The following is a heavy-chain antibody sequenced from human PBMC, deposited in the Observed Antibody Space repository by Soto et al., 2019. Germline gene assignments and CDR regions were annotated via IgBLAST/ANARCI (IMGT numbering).Heavy chain of an antibody. D-gene: IGHD3-3*01. Sequence: SETLSLTCTVSGGSISSYYWSWIRQPPGKGLEWIGYIYYSGSTNYNPSLKSRVTISVETSKNQFSLKLSSVTAADTAVYYCARGGTTYYDFWSGSTLGWFDPWGQGTLVTVSS. CDR2: IYYSGST. CDR1: GGSISSYY. J-gene: IGHJ5*02. CDR3: ARGGTTYYDFWSGSTLGWFDP. V-gene: IGHV4-59*01.